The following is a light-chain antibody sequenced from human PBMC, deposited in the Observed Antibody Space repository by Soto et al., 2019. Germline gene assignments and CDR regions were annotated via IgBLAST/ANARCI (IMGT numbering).Light chain of an antibody. Sequence: EIVLTQSPATLSLSPGERATLSYRASQSISSALAWYQQRPGQPPRLLIYDASDRADGIPARFSGTRSGTDFTLTISSLEPEDFAVYYCQQRSNWLTFGGGTRVDIK. CDR3: QQRSNWLT. CDR1: QSISSA. J-gene: IGKJ4*01. CDR2: DAS. V-gene: IGKV3-11*01.